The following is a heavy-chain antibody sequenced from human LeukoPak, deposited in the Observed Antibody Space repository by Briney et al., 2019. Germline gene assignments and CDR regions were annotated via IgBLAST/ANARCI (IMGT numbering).Heavy chain of an antibody. CDR2: IIPILGIT. V-gene: IGHV1-69*04. D-gene: IGHD2-8*01. J-gene: IGHJ4*02. Sequence: SVKVSCKASGGTFSSYAINWVRQAPGQGLEWMGRIIPILGITNYTQKFQGRVTITADKSTSAAYMELSSLRSEDTAVYYCARVEDCSNGICPFDYWGQGTLVTVSS. CDR3: ARVEDCSNGICPFDY. CDR1: GGTFSSYA.